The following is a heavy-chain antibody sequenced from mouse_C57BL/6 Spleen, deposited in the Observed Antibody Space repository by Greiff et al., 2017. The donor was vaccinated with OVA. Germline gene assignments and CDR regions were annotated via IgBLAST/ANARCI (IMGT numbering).Heavy chain of an antibody. CDR1: GYTFTSYW. Sequence: QVQLKQPGAELVKPGASVKVSCKASGYTFTSYWMHWVKQRPGQGLEWIGRIHPSDSDTNYNQKFKGKATFTVDKSSSTAYMQLSSLTSEDSAVYYCASPMHYDAMDYWGQGTSVTVSS. CDR3: ASPMHYDAMDY. CDR2: IHPSDSDT. V-gene: IGHV1-74*01. J-gene: IGHJ4*01. D-gene: IGHD6-5*01.